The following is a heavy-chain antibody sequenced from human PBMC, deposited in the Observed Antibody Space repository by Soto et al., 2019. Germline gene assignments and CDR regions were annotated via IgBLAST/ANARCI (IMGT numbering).Heavy chain of an antibody. Sequence: QITLKESGPTLVKPTQTLTLTCTFSGFSFSSDGVGAGWIRQPPGKALEWLALIYWNNDIRYNPSLKNRLTITKDTSKNQVVLTITNLDPVDTATYYCAHRGYGNYPRDNWFDPWGQGTLVTVSS. J-gene: IGHJ5*02. D-gene: IGHD4-17*01. CDR2: IYWNNDI. V-gene: IGHV2-5*01. CDR3: AHRGYGNYPRDNWFDP. CDR1: GFSFSSDGVG.